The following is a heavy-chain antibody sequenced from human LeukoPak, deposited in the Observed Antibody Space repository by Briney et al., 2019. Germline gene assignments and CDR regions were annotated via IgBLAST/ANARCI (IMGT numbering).Heavy chain of an antibody. J-gene: IGHJ4*02. CDR1: GDSVSSNSVT. CDR3: ARDEWLRLSPLDY. V-gene: IGHV6-1*01. Sequence: SQTLSLTCAISGDSVSSNSVTWNWIRQSPSRGLEWLGRTYYRSTWYNDYAVSVRGRITVNPDTSKNQFSLHLNSVTPEDTAVYYCARDEWLRLSPLDYWGQGTLVTVSS. CDR2: TYYRSTWYN. D-gene: IGHD5-12*01.